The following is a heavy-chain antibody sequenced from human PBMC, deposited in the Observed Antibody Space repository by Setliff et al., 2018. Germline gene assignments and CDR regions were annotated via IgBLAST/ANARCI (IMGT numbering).Heavy chain of an antibody. V-gene: IGHV3-11*01. Sequence: GGSLRLSCAASGFTFSDYYMSWIRQAPGKGLEWVSYITSSGTTTFYTDSVKGRFAISRDNARNSLYLQMNSLRVEDTAVYYCAKRGHCSSSDGLSFDFWGQGTQVTVSS. CDR1: GFTFSDYY. J-gene: IGHJ4*02. CDR3: AKRGHCSSSDGLSFDF. D-gene: IGHD2-2*01. CDR2: ITSSGTTT.